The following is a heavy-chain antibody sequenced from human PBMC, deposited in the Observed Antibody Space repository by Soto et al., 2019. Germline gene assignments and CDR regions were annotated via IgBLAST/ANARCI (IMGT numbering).Heavy chain of an antibody. CDR1: GFTFSSNY. Sequence: GGSLRLSCAASGFTFSSNYMSWVRQAPGKGLEWVSVIYSGGSTYYADSVKGRFTISRNNSKNTVYLQMNSLRAEDTAVYYCARGKDCSGGSCSTTFDYWGQGTLVTVSS. CDR3: ARGKDCSGGSCSTTFDY. J-gene: IGHJ4*02. D-gene: IGHD2-15*01. V-gene: IGHV3-53*04. CDR2: IYSGGST.